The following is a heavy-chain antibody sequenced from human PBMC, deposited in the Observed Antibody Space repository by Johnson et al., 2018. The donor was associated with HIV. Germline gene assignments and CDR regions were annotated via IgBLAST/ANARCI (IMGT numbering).Heavy chain of an antibody. D-gene: IGHD3-10*01. Sequence: QVQLVESGGGVVQPGRSLRLSCAASGFTFSSYAMHWVRQAPGKGLEWVAVISYDESNKYYADSVKGRFTISRDNSKNTLYLQMSSLGAEDTAVYYCAKDRIMVRGVIGAFDIWGQGTMVTVSS. J-gene: IGHJ3*02. V-gene: IGHV3-30*04. CDR3: AKDRIMVRGVIGAFDI. CDR2: ISYDESNK. CDR1: GFTFSSYA.